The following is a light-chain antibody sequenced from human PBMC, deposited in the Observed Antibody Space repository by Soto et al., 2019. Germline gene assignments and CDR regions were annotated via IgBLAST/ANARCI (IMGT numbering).Light chain of an antibody. CDR1: QSVSSNY. V-gene: IGKV3-20*01. CDR3: QQYGSSPKIT. CDR2: GAS. Sequence: EIVLTQSPGTLSLSPGERATLSCRASQSVSSNYLAWYQQKPGQAPRLLIYGASSRATGIPDRFSGSGSGTDFTLTISRLEPEDFAVYFCQQYGSSPKITFGQGTRREI. J-gene: IGKJ5*01.